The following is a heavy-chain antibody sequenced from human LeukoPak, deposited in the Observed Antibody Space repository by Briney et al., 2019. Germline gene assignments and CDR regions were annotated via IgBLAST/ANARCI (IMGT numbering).Heavy chain of an antibody. D-gene: IGHD6-19*01. CDR2: LIPPIASA. CDR3: ARGAGVGLAGFYFDN. V-gene: IGHV1-69*05. J-gene: IGHJ4*02. Sequence: SVMVSCKASGGTFNTYSIAWVRQAPGQGLEWMGGLIPPIASANTAQGFQGRVTISSDESATTTYMELRSLRSDDTAVYFCARGAGVGLAGFYFDNWGQGTLVTVSS. CDR1: GGTFNTYS.